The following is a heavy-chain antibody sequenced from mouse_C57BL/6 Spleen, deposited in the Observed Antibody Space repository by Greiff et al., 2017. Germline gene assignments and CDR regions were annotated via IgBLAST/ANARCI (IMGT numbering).Heavy chain of an antibody. CDR1: GYTFTSYW. V-gene: IGHV1-50*01. CDR3: AIRVNWDYFDY. D-gene: IGHD4-1*01. CDR2: IDPSDSYT. Sequence: QVQLQQSGAELVKPGASVKLSCKASGYTFTSYWMQWVKQRPGQGLEWIGEIDPSDSYTNYNQKFKGKATLTVDTSSSTAYMQLSSLTSEDSAVYNCAIRVNWDYFDYWGQGTTLTVSS. J-gene: IGHJ2*01.